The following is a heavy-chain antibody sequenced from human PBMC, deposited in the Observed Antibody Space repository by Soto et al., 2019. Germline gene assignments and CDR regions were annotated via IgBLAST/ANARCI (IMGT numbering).Heavy chain of an antibody. Sequence: PGESQKISCKGSGYRFTSYWISWVRQKPGKGLEWMGRIDPSDSYTNYSPSFQGHVTISADKSISTAYLQWSSLKASDTAMYYCASSPRGYCSSTSCRELGNYYGMDVWGQGTTVTVSS. J-gene: IGHJ6*02. D-gene: IGHD2-2*01. CDR3: ASSPRGYCSSTSCRELGNYYGMDV. CDR1: GYRFTSYW. CDR2: IDPSDSYT. V-gene: IGHV5-10-1*01.